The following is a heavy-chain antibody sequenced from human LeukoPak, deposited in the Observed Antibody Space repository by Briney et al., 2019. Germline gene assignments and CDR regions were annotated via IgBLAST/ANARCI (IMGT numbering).Heavy chain of an antibody. Sequence: PSETLSLTCAVYGGSFSDYDWSWIRQPPGKGLEWIGENHQSGSTNCAPSLKSRVSMSIDTSKSQFSLNLRSVTAADTAVYYCARYVPVKTGTTRASFDYWGQGALVTVSS. J-gene: IGHJ4*02. CDR1: GGSFSDYD. D-gene: IGHD1-1*01. V-gene: IGHV4-34*01. CDR2: NHQSGST. CDR3: ARYVPVKTGTTRASFDY.